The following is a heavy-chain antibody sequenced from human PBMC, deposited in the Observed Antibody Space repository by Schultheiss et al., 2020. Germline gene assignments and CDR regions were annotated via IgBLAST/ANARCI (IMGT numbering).Heavy chain of an antibody. CDR2: IYYSGST. J-gene: IGHJ4*02. CDR3: ARIVVVASDPFHFDS. CDR1: GGSFSGYY. V-gene: IGHV4-34*01. Sequence: SETLSLTCAVYGGSFSGYYWGWIRQPPGKGLEWIGSIYYSGSTNYNPSLKSRVTISVDTSKNQFSLKLSSVTAADTAVYYCARIVVVASDPFHFDSWGQGTQVTVSS. D-gene: IGHD3-22*01.